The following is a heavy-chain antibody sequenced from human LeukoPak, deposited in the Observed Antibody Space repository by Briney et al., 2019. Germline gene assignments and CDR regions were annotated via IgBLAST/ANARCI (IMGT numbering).Heavy chain of an antibody. CDR2: ISSSGSTI. D-gene: IGHD4/OR15-4a*01. J-gene: IGHJ4*02. CDR1: GFIFSDYY. CDR3: ARDGDLDYSDSR. V-gene: IGHV3-11*04. Sequence: GGSLRLSCATSGFIFSDYYMSWIRQAPGKGLEWVSYISSSGSTIYYADSVKGRFTISRDNAKNSLYLRMNSLRAEDTAVYYCARDGDLDYSDSRWGQGTLVTVSS.